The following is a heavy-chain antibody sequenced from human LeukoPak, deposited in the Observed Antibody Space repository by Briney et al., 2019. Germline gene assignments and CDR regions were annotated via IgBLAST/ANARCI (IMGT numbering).Heavy chain of an antibody. Sequence: QPGGSLRLSCAASGFTFRSYWMHWVRQAPGKGLVWVSRINSDGSSTSYADSVKGRFTISRDNAKNTLYLQMNSLRAEDTAVYYCARDSWSVVEMATMPLAYWGQGTLVTVSS. CDR2: INSDGSST. D-gene: IGHD5-24*01. J-gene: IGHJ4*02. CDR3: ARDSWSVVEMATMPLAY. V-gene: IGHV3-74*01. CDR1: GFTFRSYW.